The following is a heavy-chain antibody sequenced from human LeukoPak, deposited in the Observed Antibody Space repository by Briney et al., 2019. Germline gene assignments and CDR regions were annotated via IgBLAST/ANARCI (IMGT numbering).Heavy chain of an antibody. CDR1: GFTFSSYE. CDR2: ISSSGSTI. D-gene: IGHD3-10*01. J-gene: IGHJ5*02. CDR3: ARGLMVRGIDNWFGP. V-gene: IGHV3-48*03. Sequence: PGGSLRLSCVASGFTFSSYEMNWVRQAPGKGLEWLSYISSSGSTIYYTDSVKGRFTISRDNAKNSLYLQMDSLRAEDTAVYYCARGLMVRGIDNWFGPWGQGTLVTVSS.